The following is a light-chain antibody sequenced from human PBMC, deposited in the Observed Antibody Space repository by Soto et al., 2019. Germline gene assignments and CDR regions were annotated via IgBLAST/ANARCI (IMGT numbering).Light chain of an antibody. Sequence: VVTQSPATLSVFPGETATLSCRDSQSVSSDLAWYQQRPGQAPRLLINGASTRATGIPARFRGSGSGTEFRLTISSLQSEDFATYYCQQYNTWHPKMAFGRGTKVEIK. CDR2: GAS. V-gene: IGKV3-15*01. CDR1: QSVSSD. J-gene: IGKJ1*01. CDR3: QQYNTWHPKMA.